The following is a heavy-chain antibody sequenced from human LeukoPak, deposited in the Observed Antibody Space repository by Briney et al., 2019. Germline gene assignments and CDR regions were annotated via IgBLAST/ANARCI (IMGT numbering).Heavy chain of an antibody. CDR3: TTDFIVFSFGDLKGGDY. CDR1: GFVFDSAG. Sequence: GGSLKLPFTASGFVFDSAGMVWVRRVPGKGLECLAGRKGNIDGGTTDYAAPVEGRFTISRDDSRNTLYLEMKSLKTEDTAIYYCTTDFIVFSFGDLKGGDYSGQGTLVTVFS. V-gene: IGHV3-15*05. CDR2: RKGNIDGGTT. J-gene: IGHJ4*02. D-gene: IGHD3-10*01.